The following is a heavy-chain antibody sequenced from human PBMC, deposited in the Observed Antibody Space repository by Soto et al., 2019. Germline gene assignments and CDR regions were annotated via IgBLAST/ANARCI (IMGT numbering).Heavy chain of an antibody. CDR1: GGTFSSYA. CDR3: ARGIVVVPAAPTYYYYGMDV. V-gene: IGHV1-69*13. Sequence: SVKVSCKASGGTFSSYAISWVRQAPGQGLEWMGGIIPIFGTANYAQKFQGRVTITADESTSTAYMELSSLRSEDTAVYYCARGIVVVPAAPTYYYYGMDVWGQGTTVTVSS. J-gene: IGHJ6*02. D-gene: IGHD2-2*01. CDR2: IIPIFGTA.